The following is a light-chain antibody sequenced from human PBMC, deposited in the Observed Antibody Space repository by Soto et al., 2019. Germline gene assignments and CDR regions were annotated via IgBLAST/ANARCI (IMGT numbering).Light chain of an antibody. CDR1: SSDVGGYNY. J-gene: IGLJ3*02. CDR2: EVS. CDR3: SSYTSSGTLAL. Sequence: QSVLTQPASVSGSPGQSITISCTGTSSDVGGYNYVSWYQQHPGKAPKLMIYEVSNRPSGVSNRFSGSKSGNTASLTISGLQAEDEADYYCSSYTSSGTLALFGGGTKLTVL. V-gene: IGLV2-14*01.